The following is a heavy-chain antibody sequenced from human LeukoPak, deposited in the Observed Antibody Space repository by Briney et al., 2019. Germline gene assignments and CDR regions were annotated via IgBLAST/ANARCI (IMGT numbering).Heavy chain of an antibody. J-gene: IGHJ6*02. Sequence: PSETLSLTCTVSGGSISSGDYYWSWIRQPPGKGLEWIGYIYYSGSTYYNPSLKSRVTISVDTSKNQFSLKLSSVTAADTAVYYCARERPYGSSTSDYYSYGLDVWGQGTTVTVSS. D-gene: IGHD2-2*01. CDR3: ARERPYGSSTSDYYSYGLDV. CDR2: IYYSGST. CDR1: GGSISSGDYY. V-gene: IGHV4-30-4*01.